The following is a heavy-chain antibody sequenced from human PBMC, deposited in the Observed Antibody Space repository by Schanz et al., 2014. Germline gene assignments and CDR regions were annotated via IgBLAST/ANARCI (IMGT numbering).Heavy chain of an antibody. D-gene: IGHD5-12*01. J-gene: IGHJ6*03. CDR2: ISAYTNNT. CDR3: ARVDSGYDSHLYYYYYYMDV. Sequence: QGQLVQSGPEVKEPGASVKVSCEASRYTFNTYGLNWVRQAPGQGLEWMGWISAYTNNTNYAQKVQGRVTMTTDTSTGTAYMELRSLRSDDTAVYYCARVDSGYDSHLYYYYYYMDVWGQGTLVIVSS. V-gene: IGHV1-18*01. CDR1: RYTFNTYG.